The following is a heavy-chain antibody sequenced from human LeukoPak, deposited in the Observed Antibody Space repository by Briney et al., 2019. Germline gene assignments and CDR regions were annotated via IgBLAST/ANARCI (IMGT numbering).Heavy chain of an antibody. CDR2: INHSGGT. D-gene: IGHD2-2*01. V-gene: IGHV4-34*01. Sequence: SETLSLTCAVYGGSFSGYYWSWIRQPPGKGLEWIGEINHSGGTNYNPSLKSRVTISVDTSKNQFSLKLSSVTAADTAVYYCARGGALRYCSSTSCYAGMDVWGKGTTVTVSS. CDR1: GGSFSGYY. J-gene: IGHJ6*04. CDR3: ARGGALRYCSSTSCYAGMDV.